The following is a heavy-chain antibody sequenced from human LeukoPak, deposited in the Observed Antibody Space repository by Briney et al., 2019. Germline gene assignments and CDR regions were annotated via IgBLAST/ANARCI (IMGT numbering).Heavy chain of an antibody. V-gene: IGHV6-1*01. Sequence: SQTLSLTCAISGDSVSSNSAAWNWIRQSPSRGLEWLVRTYYRSKWYNDYAVSVKSRITINPDTSENLCSLQLNSVNEENAGLYCWARESWTTDGYNWLDPWGQGTLVNVSS. CDR3: ARESWTTDGYNWLDP. J-gene: IGHJ5*02. CDR2: TYYRSKWYN. CDR1: GDSVSSNSAA. D-gene: IGHD4-11*01.